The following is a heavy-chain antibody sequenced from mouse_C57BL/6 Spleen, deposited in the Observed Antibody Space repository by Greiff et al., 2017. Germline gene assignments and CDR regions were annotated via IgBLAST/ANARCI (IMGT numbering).Heavy chain of an antibody. Sequence: VQLQQSGAELVKPGASVKLSCKASGYTFTSYWMQWVKQRPGQGLEWIGEIDPSDSYTNYNQKFKGKATLTVDTSSSTAYMQLSSLTSEDSAVYYCARGGSWGQGTTLTVSS. J-gene: IGHJ2*01. V-gene: IGHV1-50*01. CDR1: GYTFTSYW. CDR2: IDPSDSYT. CDR3: ARGGS.